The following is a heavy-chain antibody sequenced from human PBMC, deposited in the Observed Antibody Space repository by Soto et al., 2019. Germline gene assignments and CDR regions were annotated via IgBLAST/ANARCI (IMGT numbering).Heavy chain of an antibody. V-gene: IGHV6-1*01. CDR3: VRLVVHSWLDS. CDR2: TYYRSQWHY. D-gene: IGHD4-4*01. Sequence: QVQLQQSGPGLVKPSQTLSLTCAIYGDSVSSNSVVWNWIRQSPSRGLEWLGRTYYRSQWHYDYAVFVTRPXXXHXXPSQHQFSLQLASVSPAVAAVYSCVRLVVHSWLDSWGQGTLVTVSS. CDR1: GDSVSSNSVV. J-gene: IGHJ4*02.